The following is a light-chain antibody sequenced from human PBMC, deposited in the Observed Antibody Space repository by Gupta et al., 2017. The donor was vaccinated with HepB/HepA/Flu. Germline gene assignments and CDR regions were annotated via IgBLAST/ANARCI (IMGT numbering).Light chain of an antibody. CDR2: DTS. J-gene: IGLJ2*01. V-gene: IGLV7-46*01. CDR1: TGAVTSGHY. Sequence: VLLRAPLLTGSAGGTVTLTCGSSTGAVTSGHYPYWFRQKPAQALRTLIYDTSNKHPWTPARFSGSLRGGKAALTLSGAKAEDEDEYYCLLSDSGVVVFGGGTKLTVL. CDR3: LLSDSGVVV.